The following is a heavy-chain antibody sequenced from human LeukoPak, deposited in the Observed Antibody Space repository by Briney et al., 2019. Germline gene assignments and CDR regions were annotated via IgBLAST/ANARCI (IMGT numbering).Heavy chain of an antibody. CDR1: GVSMSSSSYY. CDR3: ARILDLVTTKTIDY. CDR2: VYYSGTT. D-gene: IGHD2-21*02. V-gene: IGHV4-39*06. J-gene: IGHJ4*02. Sequence: SETLSLTCTVSGVSMSSSSYYWAWIRQSPGKGLEWIGSVYYSGTTHYESSLKSRVSISIDTSKTQFALKVNSVTVADTAVYYCARILDLVTTKTIDYWGQGSLVIVSS.